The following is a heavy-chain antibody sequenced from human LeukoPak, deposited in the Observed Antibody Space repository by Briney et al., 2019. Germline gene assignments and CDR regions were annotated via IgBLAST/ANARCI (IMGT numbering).Heavy chain of an antibody. Sequence: SVKVSCKASGGTFSSYAIGWVRQAPGQGLEWMGGIIPIFGTANYAQKFQGRVTITADESTSTAYMELSSLRSEDTAVYYCARGVQLWGPLDYWGQGTLVTVSS. CDR3: ARGVQLWGPLDY. CDR2: IIPIFGTA. CDR1: GGTFSSYA. V-gene: IGHV1-69*01. D-gene: IGHD5-18*01. J-gene: IGHJ4*02.